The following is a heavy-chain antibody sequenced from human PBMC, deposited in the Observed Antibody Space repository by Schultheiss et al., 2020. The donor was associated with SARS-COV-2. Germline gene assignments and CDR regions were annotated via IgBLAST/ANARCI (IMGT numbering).Heavy chain of an antibody. CDR3: AKRVVVTGMYGMDV. Sequence: GGSLRLSCAASGFTFSSYAMHWVRQAPGKGLEWVAVIWFDGSNKYYADSVRGRFTTSRDNSKNMLYLQMNSLRAEDTAVYYCAKRVVVTGMYGMDVWGQGTTVTVSS. CDR2: IWFDGSNK. CDR1: GFTFSSYA. D-gene: IGHD2-21*02. J-gene: IGHJ6*02. V-gene: IGHV3-33*06.